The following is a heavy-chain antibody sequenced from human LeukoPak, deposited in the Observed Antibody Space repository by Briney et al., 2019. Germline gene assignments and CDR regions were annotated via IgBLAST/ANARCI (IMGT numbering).Heavy chain of an antibody. V-gene: IGHV1-69*05. Sequence: SVKVSCKASGGTFSSYAINWVRQAPGQGLEWMGRINPIFGTANYAQKCQGRITITTDESTSTAYMELSNLRSEDTAVYYWAREPSPTFRGTTSDYWGQGTLVNVSS. CDR3: AREPSPTFRGTTSDY. J-gene: IGHJ4*02. D-gene: IGHD1-1*01. CDR2: INPIFGTA. CDR1: GGTFSSYA.